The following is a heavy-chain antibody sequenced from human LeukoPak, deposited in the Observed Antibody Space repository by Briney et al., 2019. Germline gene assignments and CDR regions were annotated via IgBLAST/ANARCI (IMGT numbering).Heavy chain of an antibody. Sequence: PGGSLRLSCAASGFTFSSYGMNWVRQAPGKGLEWVSYISSSGSTIYYADSVKGRFTISRDNAKNSLYLQMNSLRAEDTAVYYCAREYSSSSGRAFDIWGQGTMVTVSS. CDR1: GFTFSSYG. CDR2: ISSSGSTI. CDR3: AREYSSSSGRAFDI. D-gene: IGHD6-6*01. J-gene: IGHJ3*02. V-gene: IGHV3-48*01.